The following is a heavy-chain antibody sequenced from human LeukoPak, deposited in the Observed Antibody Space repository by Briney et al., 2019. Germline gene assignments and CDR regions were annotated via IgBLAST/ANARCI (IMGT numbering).Heavy chain of an antibody. Sequence: PSETLSLTCTVSGGSISSYYWSWIRQPPGKGLEWIGYIYTSGSTNYNPSLKSRVTISVDTSKNQFSLKLSSVTAADTAVYYWASLVGATRTENWFDPWGQGTLVTVSS. J-gene: IGHJ5*02. CDR2: IYTSGST. CDR3: ASLVGATRTENWFDP. V-gene: IGHV4-4*09. D-gene: IGHD1-26*01. CDR1: GGSISSYY.